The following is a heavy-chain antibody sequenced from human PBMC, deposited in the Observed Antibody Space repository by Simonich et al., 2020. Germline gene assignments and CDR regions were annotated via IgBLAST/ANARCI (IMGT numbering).Heavy chain of an antibody. CDR1: GYTFTSYG. CDR3: ARDQGGRAAAATDY. Sequence: QVQLVQSGAEVQKPGASVKVSCKASGYTFTSYGISWVRQPPGQGLEWMGWSRAYHGNTNYAQKHHVRVSMTTDTATSKAYMRLRSLRSDDTAVYYCARDQGGRAAAATDYWGQGTLVTVSS. J-gene: IGHJ4*02. D-gene: IGHD6-13*01. V-gene: IGHV1-18*01. CDR2: SRAYHGNT.